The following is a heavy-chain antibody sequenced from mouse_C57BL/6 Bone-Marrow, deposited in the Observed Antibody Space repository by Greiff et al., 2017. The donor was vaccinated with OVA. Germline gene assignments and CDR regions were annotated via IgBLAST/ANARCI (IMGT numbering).Heavy chain of an antibody. CDR3: ARRVQLRPLAY. D-gene: IGHD3-2*02. Sequence: VQLQQSGAELVRPGTSVKLSCKASGYTFTSYWMHWVKQRPGQGLEWIGVIDPSDSYTNYNQKFKGKATLTVDTSSSTAYMQLSSLTSEDSAVYYCARRVQLRPLAYWGQGTLVTVSA. V-gene: IGHV1-59*01. CDR2: IDPSDSYT. J-gene: IGHJ3*01. CDR1: GYTFTSYW.